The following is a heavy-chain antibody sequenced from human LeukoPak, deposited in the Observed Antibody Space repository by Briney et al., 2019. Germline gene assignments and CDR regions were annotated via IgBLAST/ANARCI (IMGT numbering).Heavy chain of an antibody. V-gene: IGHV4-39*02. CDR2: IYYSGST. D-gene: IGHD1-26*01. J-gene: IGHJ4*02. CDR3: AKDTKWELNAYYIDY. CDR1: GDSVSSSNYY. Sequence: SETLSLTCTVSGDSVSSSNYYWAWIRQPPGKGLEWIGNIYYSGSTYYNPSLKSRLTISVDTSKNQFSLKLTSVTAADTAVYYCAKDTKWELNAYYIDYWGQGTLVTVSS.